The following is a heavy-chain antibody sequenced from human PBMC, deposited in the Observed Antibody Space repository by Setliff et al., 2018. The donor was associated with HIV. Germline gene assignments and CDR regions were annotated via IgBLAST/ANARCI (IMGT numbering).Heavy chain of an antibody. CDR3: ARLSLSLVRGIINSGDRFFDY. D-gene: IGHD3-10*01. Sequence: SETLSLTCAVYGGSFNDYYWTWIRQPPGKGLEWIGEINHRGNTNYIPSLKSRVTISVDTSKNQFSLKLSSVTAADTAVYYCARLSLSLVRGIINSGDRFFDYWGQGSLVTVSS. V-gene: IGHV4-34*01. J-gene: IGHJ4*02. CDR2: INHRGNT. CDR1: GGSFNDYY.